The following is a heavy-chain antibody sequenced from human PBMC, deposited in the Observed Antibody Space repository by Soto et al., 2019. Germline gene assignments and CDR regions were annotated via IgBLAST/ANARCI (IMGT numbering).Heavy chain of an antibody. D-gene: IGHD3-10*01. V-gene: IGHV3-23*01. CDR3: AKTPNYSSGRSYYHYMDV. CDR1: GFTFSSYA. CDR2: ISGSGGST. Sequence: EVQLLESGGGLVQPGGSLRLSCAASGFTFSSYAMSWVRQAPGKGLEWVSAISGSGGSTYYADSVKGRFTISRDNSKNTLYLQMNSPRAGDTAVYYCAKTPNYSSGRSYYHYMDVWGKGTTVTVSS. J-gene: IGHJ6*03.